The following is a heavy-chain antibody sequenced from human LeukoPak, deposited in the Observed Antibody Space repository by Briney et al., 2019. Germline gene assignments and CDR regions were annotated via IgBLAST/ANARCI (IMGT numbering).Heavy chain of an antibody. Sequence: SQSLSLTSTFARGSISSGNYYMTWIGQPPGRGLEWIGYIYYSGSTYYNPSLKSRITISVDTSKNQFSLRLSSVTAADTAVYYCASRFSGDYRWGQGTLVTVSS. D-gene: IGHD4-17*01. J-gene: IGHJ4*02. CDR2: IYYSGST. V-gene: IGHV4-30-4*01. CDR1: RGSISSGNYY. CDR3: ASRFSGDYR.